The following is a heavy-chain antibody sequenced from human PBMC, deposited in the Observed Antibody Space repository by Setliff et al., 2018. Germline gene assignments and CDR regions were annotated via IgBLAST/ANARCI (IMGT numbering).Heavy chain of an antibody. CDR1: GFSLRIFW. CDR2: IKQDGSEK. CDR3: VRGLSDRVNWFAFDY. J-gene: IGHJ4*02. D-gene: IGHD1-1*01. Sequence: GGSLRLSCAASGFSLRIFWMSWVRQTPGRGLEWVATIKQDGSEKFYADSVKGRFTISRDNAKNSVDLQMSSLRPEDTAIYFCVRGLSDRVNWFAFDYWGQGTLVTVSS. V-gene: IGHV3-7*01.